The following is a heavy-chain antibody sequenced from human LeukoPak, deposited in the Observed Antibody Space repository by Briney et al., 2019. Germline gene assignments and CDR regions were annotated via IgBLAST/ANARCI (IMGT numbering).Heavy chain of an antibody. V-gene: IGHV4-39*01. CDR1: GCSISSSSYY. CDR3: ATEHSGWYPPTRPFDY. CDR2: IYYSGST. D-gene: IGHD6-19*01. Sequence: SETLSLTCTVSGCSISSSSYYWGWIRQPPGKGLEWIGSIYYSGSTYYNPSLKSRVTISVDTSKNLFSLKLSSVTAADTAVYYCATEHSGWYPPTRPFDYWGQGTLVTVSS. J-gene: IGHJ4*02.